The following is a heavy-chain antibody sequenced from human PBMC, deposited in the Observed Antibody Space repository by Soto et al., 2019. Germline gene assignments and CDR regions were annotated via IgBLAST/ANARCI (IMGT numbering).Heavy chain of an antibody. CDR1: GYTFTSYG. Sequence: QVQLVQSGGEVKKPGASVKVSCKASGYTFTSYGISWVRQAPGQGLEWMGRISAYNGNTNYAQKLQGRVTMTTDTSTSTDYMELRSLGSDDTAVYYCARVVGALGHWFDPWGQGTLVTVSS. CDR3: ARVVGALGHWFDP. V-gene: IGHV1-18*01. D-gene: IGHD1-26*01. CDR2: ISAYNGNT. J-gene: IGHJ5*02.